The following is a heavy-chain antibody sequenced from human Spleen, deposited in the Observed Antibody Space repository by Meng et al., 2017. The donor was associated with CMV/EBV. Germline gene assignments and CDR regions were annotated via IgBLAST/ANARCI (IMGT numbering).Heavy chain of an antibody. CDR3: ARAPPDCSTSTCYIGVLDS. J-gene: IGHJ4*02. D-gene: IGHD2-2*02. V-gene: IGHV4-31*02. CDR2: IYYSGSP. CDR1: TSGAFY. Sequence: TSGAFYWSWIRQHPGKGLECSGYIYYSGSPYYNPSLKSRVTISVDTSKNQFSLRLSSVTAADTAVYYCARAPPDCSTSTCYIGVLDSWGQGILVTVSS.